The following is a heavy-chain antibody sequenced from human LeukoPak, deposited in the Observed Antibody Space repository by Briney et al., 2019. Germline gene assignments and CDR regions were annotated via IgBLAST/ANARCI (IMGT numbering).Heavy chain of an antibody. Sequence: ASVKVSCKASGYTFTGYYMHWVRQAPGQGLEWMGRINPNSGGTNYAQKFQGRVTMTRHTSISTAYMELSTLRSDDKAVYYCASGASGWYYHWGQGTLVTVSS. CDR3: ASGASGWYYH. CDR1: GYTFTGYY. J-gene: IGHJ5*02. D-gene: IGHD3-3*01. CDR2: INPNSGGT. V-gene: IGHV1-2*06.